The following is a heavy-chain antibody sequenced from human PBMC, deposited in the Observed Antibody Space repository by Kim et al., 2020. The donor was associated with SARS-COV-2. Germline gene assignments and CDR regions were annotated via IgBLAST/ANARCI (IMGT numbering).Heavy chain of an antibody. J-gene: IGHJ4*02. CDR3: AKAGKYQWLAYFDY. Sequence: ADSVKGRFTISRDNAKNSLYMQMNSLRAEDTALYYCAKAGKYQWLAYFDYWGQGTLVTVSS. D-gene: IGHD6-19*01. V-gene: IGHV3-9*01.